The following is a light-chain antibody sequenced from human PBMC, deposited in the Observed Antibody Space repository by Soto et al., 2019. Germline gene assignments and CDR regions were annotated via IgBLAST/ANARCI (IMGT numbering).Light chain of an antibody. CDR3: QQYNSYWT. J-gene: IGKJ1*01. CDR2: DAS. CDR1: QSISSW. V-gene: IGKV1-5*01. Sequence: DIQMTQSPSTLSASVGDRVTITCRASQSISSWLAWYQQKPGKAPKLRIYDASSLESGVPSRFSGSGSGTEFTPTISSLQPDDFATYYCQQYNSYWTFGQGTKVEIK.